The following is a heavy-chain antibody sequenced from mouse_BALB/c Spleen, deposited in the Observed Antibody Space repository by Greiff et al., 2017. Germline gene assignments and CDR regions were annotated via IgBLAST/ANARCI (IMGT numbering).Heavy chain of an antibody. CDR1: GFNIKDTY. CDR3: ARVAYYGNYAWFAY. Sequence: EVQLQQSGAELVKPGASVKLSCTASGFNIKDTYMHWVKQRPEQGLEWIGRIDPANGNTKYDPKFQGKATITADTSSNTAYLQLSSLTSEDTAVYYCARVAYYGNYAWFAYWGQGTLVTVSA. CDR2: IDPANGNT. J-gene: IGHJ3*01. D-gene: IGHD2-10*01. V-gene: IGHV14-3*02.